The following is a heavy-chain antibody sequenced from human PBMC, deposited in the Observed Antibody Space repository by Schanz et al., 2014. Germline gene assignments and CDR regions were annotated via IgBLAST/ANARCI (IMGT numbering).Heavy chain of an antibody. J-gene: IGHJ6*02. CDR2: ISSSSSYI. Sequence: EVQLVESGGGLVKPGGSLRLSCEASEFTFSSYKMNWVRQAPGKGLEWVSSISSSSSYIYYADSVKGRFTISRDNAKNSLYLQMNSLRAEDTAVYYCAKARRKSNCSGGRCFHYSYYGMDVWGQGTTVTVS. V-gene: IGHV3-21*04. CDR3: AKARRKSNCSGGRCFHYSYYGMDV. CDR1: EFTFSSYK. D-gene: IGHD2-15*01.